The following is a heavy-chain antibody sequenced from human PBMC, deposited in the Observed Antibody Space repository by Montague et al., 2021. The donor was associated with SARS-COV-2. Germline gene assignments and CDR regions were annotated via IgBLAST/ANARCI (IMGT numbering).Heavy chain of an antibody. CDR2: INYSGST. V-gene: IGHV4-59*01. CDR3: ARVFPRWLQFDPYFDY. D-gene: IGHD5-24*01. J-gene: IGHJ4*02. CDR1: GGSISSYY. Sequence: SETLSLTCTVSGGSISSYYWSWIWQPPGKGLEWIGNINYSGSTNYNPSLKSRVTISVDTSKNQFSLQLSSVTAADTAVYYCARVFPRWLQFDPYFDYWGQGTLVTVSS.